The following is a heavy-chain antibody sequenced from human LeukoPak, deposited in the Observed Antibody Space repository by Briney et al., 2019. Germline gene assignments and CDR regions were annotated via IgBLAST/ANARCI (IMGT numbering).Heavy chain of an antibody. Sequence: GGSLRLSCAASVFTFSSYSMNWVRQAPGKGLEWVSSISSSSSYIYYADSVKGRFTISRDNAKNSLYLQMNSLRAEDTAVYYCARSGIAVAGHDYWGQGTLVTVSS. CDR1: VFTFSSYS. CDR2: ISSSSSYI. D-gene: IGHD6-19*01. J-gene: IGHJ4*02. V-gene: IGHV3-21*01. CDR3: ARSGIAVAGHDY.